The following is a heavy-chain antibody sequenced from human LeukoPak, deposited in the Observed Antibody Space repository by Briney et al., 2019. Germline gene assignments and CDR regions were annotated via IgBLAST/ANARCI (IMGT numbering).Heavy chain of an antibody. CDR1: GLTVSSNY. V-gene: IGHV3-66*01. CDR3: AREGSSGWYEFWFDP. Sequence: GGSLRLSCAASGLTVSSNYMSWVRQAPGKGLEWVSVVYSDGSTYYADSVKGRFTISRDNSKNTLYLQMNSLRAEDTAVYYCAREGSSGWYEFWFDPWGQGTLLTVSS. D-gene: IGHD6-19*01. CDR2: VYSDGST. J-gene: IGHJ5*02.